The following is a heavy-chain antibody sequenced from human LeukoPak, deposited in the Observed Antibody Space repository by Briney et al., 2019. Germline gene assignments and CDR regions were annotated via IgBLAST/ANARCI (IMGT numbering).Heavy chain of an antibody. CDR2: IHHTGNT. Sequence: SETLSLTCAVSGYSTSIGYYWGWIPQAPGKGREGIGSIHHTGNTNSNTSRRGRLTISVDTSGNPFSMKLNTVAAADTAVYYCARVLDTWGLGTLVIVSS. J-gene: IGHJ5*02. V-gene: IGHV4-38-2*01. CDR1: GYSTSIGYY. CDR3: ARVLDT.